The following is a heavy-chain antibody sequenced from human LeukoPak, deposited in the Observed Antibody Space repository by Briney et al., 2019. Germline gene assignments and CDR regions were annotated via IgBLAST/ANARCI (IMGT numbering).Heavy chain of an antibody. CDR2: ISSSSSYI. CDR3: ARESGRSYYYDSSGPD. V-gene: IGHV3-21*01. D-gene: IGHD3-22*01. CDR1: GFTFSSYS. J-gene: IGHJ4*02. Sequence: PGGSLRLSCAASGFTFSSYSMNWVRQAPGKGLEWVSPISSSSSYIYYADSVKGRFTISRDNAKNSLYLQMNSLRAEDTAVYYCARESGRSYYYDSSGPDGGQGTLVTVSS.